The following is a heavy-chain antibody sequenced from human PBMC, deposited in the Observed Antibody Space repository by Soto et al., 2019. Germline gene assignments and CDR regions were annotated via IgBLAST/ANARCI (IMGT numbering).Heavy chain of an antibody. CDR3: ARDGGLPTYYYYYGMDV. J-gene: IGHJ6*02. CDR1: GGTFSSYA. CDR2: IIPIFGTA. V-gene: IGHV1-69*13. Sequence: ASVKVSCKASGGTFSSYAISWVRQAPGQGLEWMGGIIPIFGTANYAQKFQGRVTITADESTSTAYMELSSLRSEDTAVYYCARDGGLPTYYYYYGMDVWGQGTTVTVSS. D-gene: IGHD3-16*01.